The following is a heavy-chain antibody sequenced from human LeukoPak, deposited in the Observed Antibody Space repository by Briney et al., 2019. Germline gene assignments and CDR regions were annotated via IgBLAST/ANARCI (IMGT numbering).Heavy chain of an antibody. D-gene: IGHD3-22*01. CDR3: ASYYYDSGSDY. J-gene: IGHJ4*02. V-gene: IGHV3-7*01. CDR2: IKQDGSEK. Sequence: GGSLRLSSAASGFTFSSYWMSWVRQAPGKGLEWVANIKQDGSEKYYVDSVKGRFTISRDNAKNSLYLQMNSLRAEDTAVYYCASYYYDSGSDYWGQGTLVTVSS. CDR1: GFTFSSYW.